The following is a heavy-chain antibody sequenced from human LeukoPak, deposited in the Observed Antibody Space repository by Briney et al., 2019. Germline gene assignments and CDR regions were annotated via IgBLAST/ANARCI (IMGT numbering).Heavy chain of an antibody. J-gene: IGHJ4*02. CDR2: IYYSGST. Sequence: WVRQPPGKGLEWIGNIYYSGSTYYNPSLKSRVTISVDTSKNQFSLKLSSVTAADTAVYYCAEDSPTIYCSGGSCYPRWGQGTLVTVSS. V-gene: IGHV4-39*07. D-gene: IGHD2-15*01. CDR3: AEDSPTIYCSGGSCYPR.